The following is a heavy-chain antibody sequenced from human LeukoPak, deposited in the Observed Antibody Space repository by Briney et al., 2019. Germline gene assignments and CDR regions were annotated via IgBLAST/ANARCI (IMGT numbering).Heavy chain of an antibody. CDR3: ATEWELLWGDY. V-gene: IGHV3-48*01. D-gene: IGHD1-26*01. Sequence: QPGGSLRLSCAASGFTFSSYSMNWVRQAPGKGLEWGSDSSSSSSTIYYADSVKGRFTISRDNAKNSLYLQMNSLRAEDTAVYYCATEWELLWGDYWGQGTLVTVSS. J-gene: IGHJ4*02. CDR1: GFTFSSYS. CDR2: SSSSSSTI.